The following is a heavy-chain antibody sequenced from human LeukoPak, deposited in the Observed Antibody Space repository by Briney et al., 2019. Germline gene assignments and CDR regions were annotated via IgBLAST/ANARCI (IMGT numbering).Heavy chain of an antibody. CDR2: IFYSGST. CDR3: AREGYSGMDV. V-gene: IGHV4-59*01. J-gene: IGHJ6*02. CDR1: GGSISSYY. Sequence: SETLSLTCTVSGGSISSYYWSWIRQPPGKGLEWIGYIFYSGSTNYNPSLKSRVTISVDTSKNQFSLKLNSVTAADTAVYYCAREGYSGMDVWGQGTTVTVSS.